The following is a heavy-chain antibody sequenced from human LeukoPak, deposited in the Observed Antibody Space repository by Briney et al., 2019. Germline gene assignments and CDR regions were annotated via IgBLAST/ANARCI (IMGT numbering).Heavy chain of an antibody. CDR3: ARDRVATIFTYHPMFDS. CDR2: INPDESDK. D-gene: IGHD3-10*02. J-gene: IGHJ5*01. CDR1: RFTFSVHW. Sequence: GGSLRLSCAASRFTFSVHWMHWVRHAPGKGLEWVSRINPDESDKAYADSVKGRFTISRDNAKNTLYLQMNSLRAEDTAVYYCARDRVATIFTYHPMFDSWGPGTLVTVPS. V-gene: IGHV3-74*01.